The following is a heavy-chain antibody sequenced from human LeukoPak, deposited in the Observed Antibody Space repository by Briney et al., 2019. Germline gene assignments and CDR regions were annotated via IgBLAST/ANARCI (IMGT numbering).Heavy chain of an antibody. CDR1: GYSISSGYN. CDR3: AREQWGSTFPDY. Sequence: ASETLSLTCSVSGYSISSGYNWGWIRQPPGKGPEWIGSTHHNGPTFCHPSLKSRVTISVDTSLNQVSLNLNSVTAADTAVYYCAREQWGSTFPDYWGQGVLVIVSS. V-gene: IGHV4-38-2*02. CDR2: THHNGPT. D-gene: IGHD1-26*01. J-gene: IGHJ4*02.